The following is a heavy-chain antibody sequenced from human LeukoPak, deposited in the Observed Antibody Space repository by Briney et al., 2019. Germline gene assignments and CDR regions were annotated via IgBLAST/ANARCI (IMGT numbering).Heavy chain of an antibody. CDR1: GYTFTSYG. CDR3: ARGSLTWYYYDSSGYVY. V-gene: IGHV1-18*01. Sequence: GASVKVSCKASGYTFTSYGISWVRQAPGQGLEWMGWISAYNGNTNYAQKLQGRVTMTTDTSTSTAYMELRSLRSDDTAVYYCARGSLTWYYYDSSGYVYWGQGTLVTVSS. J-gene: IGHJ4*02. D-gene: IGHD3-22*01. CDR2: ISAYNGNT.